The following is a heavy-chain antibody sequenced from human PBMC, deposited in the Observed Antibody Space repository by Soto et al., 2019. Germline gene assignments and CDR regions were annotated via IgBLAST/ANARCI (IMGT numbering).Heavy chain of an antibody. CDR2: IYYSGST. J-gene: IGHJ4*02. CDR3: ARTYCSSTTCYDFFDY. D-gene: IGHD2-2*01. Sequence: SETLSLTCTVSGGSISSYYWSWIRQPPGKGLEWIGYIYYSGSTNYNPSLKSRGTISIDTSKNQFSLKLSSVTAADTAVYYCARTYCSSTTCYDFFDYWGQGTLVTVSS. V-gene: IGHV4-59*08. CDR1: GGSISSYY.